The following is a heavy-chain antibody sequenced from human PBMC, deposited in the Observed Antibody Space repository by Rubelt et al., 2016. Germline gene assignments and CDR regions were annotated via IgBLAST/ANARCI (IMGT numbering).Heavy chain of an antibody. CDR2: IHPNSGGT. Sequence: VQLVQSGAEVKKPGASVKVSCKAPGYTFTGYYIHWVRQAPGQGLEWMGRIHPNSGGTNYAQKFQGRVTLTRDTSISTAYMEVSRLTSDDAAVYYCVVDAFDIWGQGTMVTVSS. V-gene: IGHV1-2*06. D-gene: IGHD2-21*01. CDR3: VVDAFDI. CDR1: GYTFTGYY. J-gene: IGHJ3*02.